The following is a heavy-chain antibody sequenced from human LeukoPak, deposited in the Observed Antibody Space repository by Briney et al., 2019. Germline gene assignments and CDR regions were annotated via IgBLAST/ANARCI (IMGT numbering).Heavy chain of an antibody. Sequence: GRSLRLSCAASGFTFSSYGMHWVGQAPGKGLEWVAVIWYDGSNKYYADSVKGRFTISRDNSKNTLYLQMNSLRAEDTAVYYCARVTVNGVYFYFDYWGQGTLVTVSS. CDR1: GFTFSSYG. J-gene: IGHJ4*02. CDR2: IWYDGSNK. CDR3: ARVTVNGVYFYFDY. D-gene: IGHD4-17*01. V-gene: IGHV3-33*01.